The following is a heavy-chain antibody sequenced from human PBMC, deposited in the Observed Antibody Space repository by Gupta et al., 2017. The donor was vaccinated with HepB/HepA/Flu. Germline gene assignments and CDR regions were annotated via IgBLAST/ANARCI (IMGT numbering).Heavy chain of an antibody. D-gene: IGHD2-15*01. CDR3: ARVDVVVVAYLYYGMDV. V-gene: IGHV3-30-3*01. Sequence: QVQLVESGGGVVQPGRSLRLSCAASGFTFSSYAMHWVRQAPGKGLEWVAVISYDGSNKYYADSVKGRFTISRDNSKNTLYLQMNSLRAEDTAVYYCARVDVVVVAYLYYGMDVWGQGTTVTVSS. CDR1: GFTFSSYA. J-gene: IGHJ6*02. CDR2: ISYDGSNK.